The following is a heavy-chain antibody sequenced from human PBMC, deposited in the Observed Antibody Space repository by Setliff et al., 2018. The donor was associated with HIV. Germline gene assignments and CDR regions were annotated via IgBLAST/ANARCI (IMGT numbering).Heavy chain of an antibody. V-gene: IGHV4-34*01. Sequence: SETLSLTCAVYGGSFNGYYWSWIRQPPGKGLEWLAEINHGGSLNYNPSLRSRLAISVDASKTQSFLQMNSVTAADTAVYYCARGRSGEPGNLRGDFDFWGQGTLVTVSS. D-gene: IGHD3-10*01. J-gene: IGHJ4*02. CDR2: INHGGSL. CDR1: GGSFNGYY. CDR3: ARGRSGEPGNLRGDFDF.